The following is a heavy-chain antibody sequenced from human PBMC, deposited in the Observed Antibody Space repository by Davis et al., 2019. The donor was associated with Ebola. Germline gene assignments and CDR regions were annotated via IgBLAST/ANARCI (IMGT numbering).Heavy chain of an antibody. V-gene: IGHV1-3*01. CDR3: ARDRPLDFFFGDYYGMDV. J-gene: IGHJ6*02. Sequence: AASVKVSCKASGYTFTNYAMHWVRQAPGQRLEWMGWINAGNGNTKYSQKFQGRVTITRDTSASTAYMELSSLRSEDTAVYYCARDRPLDFFFGDYYGMDVWGQGTTVTVSS. CDR2: INAGNGNT. CDR1: GYTFTNYA. D-gene: IGHD3-16*01.